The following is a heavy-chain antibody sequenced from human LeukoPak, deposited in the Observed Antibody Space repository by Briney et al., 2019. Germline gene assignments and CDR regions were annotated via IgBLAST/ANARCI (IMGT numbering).Heavy chain of an antibody. J-gene: IGHJ5*02. CDR2: INHSGST. V-gene: IGHV4-34*01. D-gene: IGHD3-22*01. CDR1: GESFSSYY. Sequence: SETLSLTCAVSGESFSSYYWSWIRQPPGKGLEWIGEINHSGSTNYNPSLKSRVTISVDTSKNQVSLKLSSVTAADTAVYYCARAYYYDSSGYYWDVNNWFDPWGQGTLVTVSS. CDR3: ARAYYYDSSGYYWDVNNWFDP.